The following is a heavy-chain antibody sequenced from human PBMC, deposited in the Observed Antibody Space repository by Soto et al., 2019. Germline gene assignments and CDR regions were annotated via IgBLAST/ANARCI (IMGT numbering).Heavy chain of an antibody. D-gene: IGHD3-16*01. Sequence: QRLSCAASGFTFSSYAMSWVRQAPGKGLEWVSAISGSGGSTYYADSVKGRFTISRDNSKNTLYLQMNSLRAEDTAVYYCAKVGGPSTLAYYYYGMDVWGQGTTVTVSS. CDR1: GFTFSSYA. V-gene: IGHV3-23*01. CDR3: AKVGGPSTLAYYYYGMDV. J-gene: IGHJ6*02. CDR2: ISGSGGST.